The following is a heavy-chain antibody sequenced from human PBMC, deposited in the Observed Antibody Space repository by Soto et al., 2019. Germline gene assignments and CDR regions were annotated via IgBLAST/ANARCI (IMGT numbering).Heavy chain of an antibody. CDR2: IIPIFGTA. V-gene: IGHV1-69*01. CDR1: GGTFSSYA. D-gene: IGHD1-26*01. Sequence: QVQLVQSGAEVKKPGSSVKVSCKASGGTFSSYAISWVRQAPGQGLEWMGGIIPIFGTANYGQKFQGRVTITADESTSTAYMELSSLRSEDTAVYYCARDLKVVGATPPQRGRAFDIWGQGTMVTVSS. J-gene: IGHJ3*02. CDR3: ARDLKVVGATPPQRGRAFDI.